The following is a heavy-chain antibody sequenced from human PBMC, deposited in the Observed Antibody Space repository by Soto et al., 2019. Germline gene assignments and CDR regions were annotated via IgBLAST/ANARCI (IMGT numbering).Heavy chain of an antibody. J-gene: IGHJ4*02. Sequence: QITLKESGPTLVEPTQTLTLTCTYSGFSLRTTGVGVGWIRQPPGKALEWLGIIYWNDDKRYSPSLKNRFTLTSDSSKSQVVLPMTNMDPVDTATYYCAHTWGLPFDYWGQGTLVIVSS. D-gene: IGHD3-16*01. CDR1: GFSLRTTGVG. CDR2: IYWNDDK. V-gene: IGHV2-5*01. CDR3: AHTWGLPFDY.